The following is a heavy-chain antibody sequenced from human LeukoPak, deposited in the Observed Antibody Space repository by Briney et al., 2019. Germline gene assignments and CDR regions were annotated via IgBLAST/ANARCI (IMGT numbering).Heavy chain of an antibody. CDR1: GYTFTSYD. V-gene: IGHV1-8*01. CDR3: ARGDGSSSWDPFDY. D-gene: IGHD6-13*01. Sequence: ASVKVSCKASGYTFTSYDINWVRQATGQGLEWMGWMNPNSGNTGYAQKFQGRVTMTRNTSISTACMELSSLRSEDTAVYYCARGDGSSSWDPFDYWGQGTLVTVSS. CDR2: MNPNSGNT. J-gene: IGHJ4*02.